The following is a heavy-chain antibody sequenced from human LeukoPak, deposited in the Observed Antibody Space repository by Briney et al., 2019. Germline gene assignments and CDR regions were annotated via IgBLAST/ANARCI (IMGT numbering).Heavy chain of an antibody. Sequence: GASVKVSCKASGYTFSDYYIYWVRQAPGQGLEWMGRINPNTGDTNYAQKFQGRVTMTRDTSISTAYMELSRLRSDDTAVYYCARTPSYGSGSGPPYYFDYWGQGTLVTVSS. CDR3: ARTPSYGSGSGPPYYFDY. D-gene: IGHD3-10*01. CDR2: INPNTGDT. CDR1: GYTFSDYY. J-gene: IGHJ4*02. V-gene: IGHV1-2*02.